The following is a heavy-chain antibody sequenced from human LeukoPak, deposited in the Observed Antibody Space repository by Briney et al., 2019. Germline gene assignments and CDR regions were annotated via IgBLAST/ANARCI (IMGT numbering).Heavy chain of an antibody. V-gene: IGHV1-69*04. D-gene: IGHD6-13*01. CDR2: IIPILGIA. Sequence: SVKVSCKASGGTFSSYAISWVRQAPGQGLEWMGRIIPILGIANYAQKFQGKVTITADKSTSTAYMELSSLRSEDTAVYYCAREGGSRIYYYYYGMDVWGQGTTVTVSS. J-gene: IGHJ6*02. CDR3: AREGGSRIYYYYYGMDV. CDR1: GGTFSSYA.